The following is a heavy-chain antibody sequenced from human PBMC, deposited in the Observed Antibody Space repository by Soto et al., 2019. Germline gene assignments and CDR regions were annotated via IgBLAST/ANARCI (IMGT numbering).Heavy chain of an antibody. Sequence: PSETLCLTCTVSGGFIISDYWSWIRQPPGKGLEWIGYIYYSGSTYYNPSLKSRVTISVDTSKNQFSLKLSSVTAADTAVYYCARDSAVVPRVLFYWGLGTLVTVSS. V-gene: IGHV4-59*12. CDR1: GGFIISDY. CDR2: IYYSGST. CDR3: ARDSAVVPRVLFY. D-gene: IGHD6-13*01. J-gene: IGHJ4*02.